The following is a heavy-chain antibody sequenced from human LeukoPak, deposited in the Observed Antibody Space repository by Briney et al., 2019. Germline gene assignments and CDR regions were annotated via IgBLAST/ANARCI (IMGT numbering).Heavy chain of an antibody. CDR1: GGSISSYY. Sequence: PSETLFLTCTVSGGSISSYYWSWIRQPPGKGPEWIGYIYYSGSTNYNPSLKSRVTISVDTSKNQFSLKLSSVTAADTAVYYCARGQYYYDSSRAFDIWGQGTMVTVSS. CDR3: ARGQYYYDSSRAFDI. CDR2: IYYSGST. D-gene: IGHD3-22*01. J-gene: IGHJ3*02. V-gene: IGHV4-59*01.